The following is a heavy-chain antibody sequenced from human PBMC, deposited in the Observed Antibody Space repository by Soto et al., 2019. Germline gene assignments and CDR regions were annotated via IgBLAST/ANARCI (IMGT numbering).Heavy chain of an antibody. CDR3: ARQVIAAAGTGYFQH. Sequence: LSLTCTVSGGSISSISYYWGWIRQPPGKGLEYIGNIHYTGNTFYNAPLKSRVTISVDTSKNQVSLKLRSVTAADTAVYYCARQVIAAAGTGYFQHWGQGAPVTVSS. V-gene: IGHV4-39*01. J-gene: IGHJ1*01. CDR2: IHYTGNT. D-gene: IGHD6-13*01. CDR1: GGSISSISYY.